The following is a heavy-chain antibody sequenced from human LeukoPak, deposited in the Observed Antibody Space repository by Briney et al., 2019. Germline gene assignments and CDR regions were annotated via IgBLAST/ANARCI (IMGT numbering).Heavy chain of an antibody. V-gene: IGHV1-2*02. CDR3: ARDPPDYYYYYMDV. J-gene: IGHJ6*03. D-gene: IGHD1-14*01. Sequence: ASVKVSCKASGYTFTGYYMHWVRQAPGQGREWIGWINPNSGGTNYAQKGQGRVTMTRETSISTAYMELSRLRSDDTAVYYCARDPPDYYYYYMDVWGKGTPVTVSS. CDR2: INPNSGGT. CDR1: GYTFTGYY.